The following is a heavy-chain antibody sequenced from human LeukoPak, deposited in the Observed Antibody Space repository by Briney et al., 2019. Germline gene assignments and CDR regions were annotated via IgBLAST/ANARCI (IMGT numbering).Heavy chain of an antibody. V-gene: IGHV5-51*01. Sequence: GESLKISCKGSGYSFTSYWIGWVRQMPGEGVEWGGIIYPGDSDTRYSPSFEGQVTISADKSISTAYLQRSSLKASDTAMYYCARQQETRTTLRYWGQGTLVTVSS. CDR3: ARQQETRTTLRY. CDR2: IYPGDSDT. J-gene: IGHJ4*02. D-gene: IGHD1-14*01. CDR1: GYSFTSYW.